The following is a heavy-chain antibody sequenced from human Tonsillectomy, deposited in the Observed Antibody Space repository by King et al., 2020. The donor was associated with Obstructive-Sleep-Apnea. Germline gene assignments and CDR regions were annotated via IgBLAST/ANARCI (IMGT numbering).Heavy chain of an antibody. CDR2: IFHSGTT. CDR1: GGSISSSNW. Sequence: VQLQESGPGLVKPSGTLSLTCAVSGGSISSSNWWSWVRQPPGKGLEWIGEIFHSGTTNYNPSLKSLVTISVDKSKNQFSLKLSSVTAADTAVYYCARDSSGYSYEDYWGQGTLVTVSS. V-gene: IGHV4-4*02. D-gene: IGHD5-18*01. CDR3: ARDSSGYSYEDY. J-gene: IGHJ4*02.